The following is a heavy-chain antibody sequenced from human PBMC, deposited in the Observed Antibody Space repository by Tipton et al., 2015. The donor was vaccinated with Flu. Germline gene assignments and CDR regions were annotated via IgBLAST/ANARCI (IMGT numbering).Heavy chain of an antibody. D-gene: IGHD3-10*01. J-gene: IGHJ6*02. CDR2: IYYSGST. V-gene: IGHV4-31*03. Sequence: TLSLTCTVSGGSIGSGGDYWSWIRQRPGKGLEWIGSIYYSGSTYYNPSLESRLSISVGTSKNQFSLKLISMTAADTAVYYCARDQGFGGGMTYDYYAMDVWGQGTTVTVSS. CDR1: GGSIGSGGDY. CDR3: ARDQGFGGGMTYDYYAMDV.